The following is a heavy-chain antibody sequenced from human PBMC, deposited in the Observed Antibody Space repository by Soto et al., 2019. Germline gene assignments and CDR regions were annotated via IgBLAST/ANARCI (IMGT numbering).Heavy chain of an antibody. CDR2: MNPNSGKT. J-gene: IGHJ4*01. CDR1: GYTFTSYD. D-gene: IGHD6-19*01. CDR3: ARFASSGWFFDY. Sequence: GASVKVSCKASGYTFTSYDINWVRQATGQGLEWMGWMNPNSGKTGYTQNFQGRVTMTRNTSINTVYMELSSLRSEDTAVYYCARFASSGWFFDYWGQGTLVTVSS. V-gene: IGHV1-8*01.